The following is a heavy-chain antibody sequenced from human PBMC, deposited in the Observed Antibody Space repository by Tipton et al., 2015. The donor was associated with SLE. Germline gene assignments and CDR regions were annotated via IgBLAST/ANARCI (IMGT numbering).Heavy chain of an antibody. CDR2: IYTSGST. CDR1: GGSISSYY. CDR3: ARNCGGDCFGAFDI. D-gene: IGHD2-21*01. Sequence: TLSLTCTVSGGSISSYYWSWIRQPPGKGLEWIGYIYTSGSTNYNPSLKSRVTISVDTSKGQFSLKLSSVTAADTAIYYCARNCGGDCFGAFDIWGQGTMVNVSP. J-gene: IGHJ3*02. V-gene: IGHV4-4*08.